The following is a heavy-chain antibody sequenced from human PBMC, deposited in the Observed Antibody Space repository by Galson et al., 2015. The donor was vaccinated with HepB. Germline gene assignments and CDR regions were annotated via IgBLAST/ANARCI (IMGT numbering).Heavy chain of an antibody. V-gene: IGHV3-23*01. CDR1: GFTFSSYA. J-gene: IGHJ4*02. CDR2: ISQSGGST. Sequence: SLRLSCAASGFTFSSYAMSWVRQAPGMGLEWVSGISQSGGSTKYADSVRGRFTISRDNSKNTLFLQMNSPRADDTAVYYCAKAHRNEQWPFLRNDYWGQGTLVTVSS. CDR3: AKAHRNEQWPFLRNDY. D-gene: IGHD6-19*01.